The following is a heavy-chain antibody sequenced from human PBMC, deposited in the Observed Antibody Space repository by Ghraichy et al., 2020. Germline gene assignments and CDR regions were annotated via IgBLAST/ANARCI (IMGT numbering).Heavy chain of an antibody. V-gene: IGHV1-18*04. Sequence: ASVKVSCKASGYTFTSYGISWVRQAPGQGLEWMGWISAYNGNTNYAQRLQGRVTMTTDTSTGTAYMELRSLRSDDTAVYYCAREGVDYYDGSGNFNTDYWGQGTLVTVSS. J-gene: IGHJ4*02. D-gene: IGHD3-22*01. CDR2: ISAYNGNT. CDR1: GYTFTSYG. CDR3: AREGVDYYDGSGNFNTDY.